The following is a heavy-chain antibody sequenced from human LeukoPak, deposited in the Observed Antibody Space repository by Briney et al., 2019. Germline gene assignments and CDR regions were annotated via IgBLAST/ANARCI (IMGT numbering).Heavy chain of an antibody. CDR2: ISWNSGSI. Sequence: GGSLRLSCAASGFTIDDYAMHWVRHAPGKGLEWVSGISWNSGSIGYADSVKGRFTISRDNAKNSLYLQMNSLRAEDTALYYCAKGVVVVVAATPFDYWGQGTLVTVSS. CDR3: AKGVVVVVAATPFDY. J-gene: IGHJ4*02. CDR1: GFTIDDYA. D-gene: IGHD2-15*01. V-gene: IGHV3-9*01.